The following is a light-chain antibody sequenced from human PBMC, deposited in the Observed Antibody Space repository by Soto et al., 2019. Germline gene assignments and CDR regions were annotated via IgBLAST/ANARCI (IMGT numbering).Light chain of an antibody. CDR3: QQYNNWPRT. V-gene: IGKV3-15*01. CDR2: GAS. CDR1: QSVSSN. J-gene: IGKJ1*01. Sequence: VLSQSPAILSLSPGERATLSCRATQSVSSNLAWYQQKPGRAPRLLIYGASTRATGIPARFSGSGSGTEFTLTISSLQSEDFAVYYCQQYNNWPRTFGQGTKVDI.